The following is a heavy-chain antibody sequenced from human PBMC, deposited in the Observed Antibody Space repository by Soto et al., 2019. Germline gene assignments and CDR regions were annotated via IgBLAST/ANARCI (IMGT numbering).Heavy chain of an antibody. CDR2: ISGSGGST. Sequence: EVQLLESGGGLVQPGGSLRLSCEASGFTFSSYAMSWVRQAPGKGLEWVSAISGSGGSTYYADSVKGRFTISRDNSKNTLYLQMYSLRAEDTAVYYCAKARGGWVGEWFGNWFDPWGQGTLVTVSS. J-gene: IGHJ5*02. V-gene: IGHV3-23*01. CDR3: AKARGGWVGEWFGNWFDP. CDR1: GFTFSSYA. D-gene: IGHD3-10*01.